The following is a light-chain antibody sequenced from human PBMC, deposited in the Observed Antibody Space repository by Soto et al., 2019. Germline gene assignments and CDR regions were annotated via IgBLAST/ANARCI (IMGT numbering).Light chain of an antibody. CDR1: ETIKGY. V-gene: IGKV1-39*01. Sequence: DMHMSRSSSSVSASVVDRVTITCRASETIKGYLNWYQQKQGKAPKLLIYAASNLQSGVPARFMGTGYGTEFTLTITSLQAEDFAIYYCHQSYSGPSITFGQGPRLEI. J-gene: IGKJ5*01. CDR2: AAS. CDR3: HQSYSGPSIT.